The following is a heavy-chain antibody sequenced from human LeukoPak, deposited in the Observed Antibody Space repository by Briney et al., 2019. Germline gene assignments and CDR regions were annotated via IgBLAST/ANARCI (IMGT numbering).Heavy chain of an antibody. CDR1: GFTFSSFD. CDR3: ARGPPRGKYYYMDV. Sequence: GGSLRLSCAASGFTFSSFDMHWVRQPTEQGLEWVSTIGTASDTYYPGSVEGRFTLSRDNAKNSLYLQMNSLTAGDTAVYYCARGPPRGKYYYMDVWGKGTTVTVSS. D-gene: IGHD1-1*01. J-gene: IGHJ6*03. CDR2: IGTASDT. V-gene: IGHV3-13*01.